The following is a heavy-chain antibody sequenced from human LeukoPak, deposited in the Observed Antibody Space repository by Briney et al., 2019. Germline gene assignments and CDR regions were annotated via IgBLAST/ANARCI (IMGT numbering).Heavy chain of an antibody. CDR2: IRSKAYGGTT. CDR1: GGSISSYY. Sequence: LSLTCTVAGGSISSYYWSWVRQAPGKGLEWVSFIRSKAYGGTTEYAASVKGRFTISRDDSKSIAFLQMNSLKTEDTAVYYCTRELGYCTNGVCYRAYYFDYWGQGTLVTVSS. CDR3: TRELGYCTNGVCYRAYYFDY. V-gene: IGHV3-49*04. J-gene: IGHJ4*02. D-gene: IGHD2-8*01.